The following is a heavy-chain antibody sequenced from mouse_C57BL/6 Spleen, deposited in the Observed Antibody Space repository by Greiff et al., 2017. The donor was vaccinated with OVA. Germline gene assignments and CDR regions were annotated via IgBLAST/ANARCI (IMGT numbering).Heavy chain of an antibody. CDR1: GYAFSSSW. Sequence: VQLQQSGPELVKPGASVKISCKASGYAFSSSWMNWVKQRPGKGLEWIGRIYPGDGDTNYNGKFKGKATLTADQSYSTAYMQLSRLTSEDTAVYFCARTPHYGSRAWFAYWGQGTLVTVSA. V-gene: IGHV1-82*01. CDR2: IYPGDGDT. J-gene: IGHJ3*01. CDR3: ARTPHYGSRAWFAY. D-gene: IGHD1-1*01.